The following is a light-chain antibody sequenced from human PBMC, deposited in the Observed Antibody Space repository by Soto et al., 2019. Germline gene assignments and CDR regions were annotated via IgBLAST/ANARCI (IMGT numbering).Light chain of an antibody. J-gene: IGLJ3*02. V-gene: IGLV2-14*01. Sequence: QSALTQPASVSGSPGQSITISCTGTSSDVGTYNYVSWYQHRPGKAPKLMIYDVSYRPSGVSNRFSGSKSANTASLTISGLQAEDDDDYYCSSSTTSNTQVFGGGTKLTVL. CDR3: SSSTTSNTQV. CDR2: DVS. CDR1: SSDVGTYNY.